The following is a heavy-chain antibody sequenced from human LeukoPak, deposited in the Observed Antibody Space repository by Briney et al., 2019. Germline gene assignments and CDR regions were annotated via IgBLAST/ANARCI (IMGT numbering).Heavy chain of an antibody. D-gene: IGHD2-21*02. CDR2: INHSGST. CDR3: ASAQTGVVVTTNDAFDI. Sequence: KPSETLSLTCTVSGGSISSSSYYWGWIRQPPGKGLEWIGEINHSGSTNYNPSLKSRVTISVDTSKNQFSLKLSSVTAADTAVYYCASAQTGVVVTTNDAFDIWGQGTMVTVSS. V-gene: IGHV4-39*07. CDR1: GGSISSSSYY. J-gene: IGHJ3*02.